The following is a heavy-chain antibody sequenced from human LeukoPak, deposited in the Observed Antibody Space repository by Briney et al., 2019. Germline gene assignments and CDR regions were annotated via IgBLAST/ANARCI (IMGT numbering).Heavy chain of an antibody. D-gene: IGHD3-10*01. CDR3: ATGERMVRGDGVDY. V-gene: IGHV3-66*01. Sequence: GGSLRLSCAASGFTVRNNYMSWVRQAPGKGLEWVSVIYSGGSTYYADSVKGRFTISRDNSKNTLYLQMNSLRAEDTAVCFCATGERMVRGDGVDYWGQGTLVTVSS. J-gene: IGHJ4*02. CDR1: GFTVRNNY. CDR2: IYSGGST.